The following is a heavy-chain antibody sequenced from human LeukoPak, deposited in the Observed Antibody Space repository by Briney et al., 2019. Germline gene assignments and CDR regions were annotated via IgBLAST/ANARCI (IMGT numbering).Heavy chain of an antibody. J-gene: IGHJ4*02. D-gene: IGHD3-3*01. CDR3: ARDLQYYDFWSGYYSQYYFDY. Sequence: PGGSLRLSCAASGFTFSSYWMSWVRQAPGKGLEWVANIKQDGSEKYYVDSVKGRFTISRDNAKNSLYLQMNSLRAEDTAVYYCARDLQYYDFWSGYYSQYYFDYWGQGTLVTVSS. V-gene: IGHV3-7*01. CDR2: IKQDGSEK. CDR1: GFTFSSYW.